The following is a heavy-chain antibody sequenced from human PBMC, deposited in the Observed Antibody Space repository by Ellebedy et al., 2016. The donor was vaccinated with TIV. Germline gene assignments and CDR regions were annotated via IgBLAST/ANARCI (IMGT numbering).Heavy chain of an antibody. Sequence: PGGSLRLSCAASGFTFSNYGMHWVRQAPGKGLEWVSVISYDGSNKYYADSVKGRFTISRDNSKNHLYVQMNSLRAEDTAVYYCAKVADYYHDSSGFPDNWGQGTLVTVSS. CDR1: GFTFSNYG. CDR3: AKVADYYHDSSGFPDN. CDR2: ISYDGSNK. D-gene: IGHD3-22*01. J-gene: IGHJ4*02. V-gene: IGHV3-30*18.